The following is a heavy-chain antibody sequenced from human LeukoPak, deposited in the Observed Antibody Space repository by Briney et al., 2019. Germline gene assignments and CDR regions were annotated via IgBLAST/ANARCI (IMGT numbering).Heavy chain of an antibody. CDR1: GGSIRSYY. CDR2: IYYSGST. J-gene: IGHJ2*01. V-gene: IGHV4-59*01. Sequence: SETLSHTCTVSGGSIRSYYWSWIRQPPGKGLEWIGYIYYSGSTNYNPSLESRVTISVDTSKHQFSLNLNSLTAADTALYYFARAGVVPNQNSFWYSDLGGRAPLVTVSS. D-gene: IGHD3-3*01. CDR3: ARAGVVPNQNSFWYSDL.